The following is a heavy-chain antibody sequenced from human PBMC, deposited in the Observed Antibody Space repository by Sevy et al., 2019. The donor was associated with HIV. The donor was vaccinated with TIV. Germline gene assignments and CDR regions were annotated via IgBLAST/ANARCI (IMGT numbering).Heavy chain of an antibody. J-gene: IGHJ4*02. Sequence: SETLSLTCTVSGGSISSSSYYWGWIRQPPGKGLEWIGSIYYSGSTYYNPSLKSRVIISVDTSKNQFSLKLSSVTAADTGVYYCASRAPYYYDSSGYQGYYFDYWGQGTLVTVSS. CDR3: ASRAPYYYDSSGYQGYYFDY. V-gene: IGHV4-39*01. D-gene: IGHD3-22*01. CDR2: IYYSGST. CDR1: GGSISSSSYY.